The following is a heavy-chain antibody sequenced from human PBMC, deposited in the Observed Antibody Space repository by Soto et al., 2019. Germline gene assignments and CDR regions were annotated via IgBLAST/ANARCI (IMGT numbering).Heavy chain of an antibody. CDR3: ARGEKAYDAFDI. V-gene: IGHV3-30-3*01. CDR1: GVTFSSYA. CDR2: ISYDGSNK. J-gene: IGHJ3*02. D-gene: IGHD1-26*01. Sequence: QVQLVESGGGVVQPGRSLRLSCAASGVTFSSYAMHWVRQAPGKGLEWVAVISYDGSNKYYADSVKGRFTISRDNSKNTLYLQMNSLRAEDTAAYYCARGEKAYDAFDIWGQGTMVTVSS.